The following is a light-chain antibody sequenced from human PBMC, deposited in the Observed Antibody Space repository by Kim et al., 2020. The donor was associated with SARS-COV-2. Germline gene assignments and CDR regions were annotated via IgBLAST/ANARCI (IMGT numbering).Light chain of an antibody. Sequence: SYELTQPPSVSVSPGQTASITCSGDKLGDKYACWYQQKPGQSPVLVIYQDNKRPSGIPERFSGSNSGNTATLTISGTQAMDEADYYCQAWDSSTPLYVFG. CDR3: QAWDSSTPLYV. J-gene: IGLJ1*01. CDR2: QDN. V-gene: IGLV3-1*01. CDR1: KLGDKY.